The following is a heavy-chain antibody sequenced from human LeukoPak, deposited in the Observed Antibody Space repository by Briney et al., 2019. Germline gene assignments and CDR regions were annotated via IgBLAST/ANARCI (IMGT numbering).Heavy chain of an antibody. V-gene: IGHV3-23*01. J-gene: IGHJ4*02. D-gene: IGHD3-3*01. Sequence: GGSLRLSCAASGFSFCVYAMRCVRQAPGKGVEWVSSISGSAGRTYYTNSVKGRFTISRENFKNTVFLEMNNLGAEDTALYYCAKGGQDYDFWRFDYWGQGNLVIVSS. CDR3: AKGGQDYDFWRFDY. CDR1: GFSFCVYA. CDR2: ISGSAGRT.